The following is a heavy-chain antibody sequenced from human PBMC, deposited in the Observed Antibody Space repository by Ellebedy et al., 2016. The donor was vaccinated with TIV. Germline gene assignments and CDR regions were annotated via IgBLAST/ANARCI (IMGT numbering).Heavy chain of an antibody. Sequence: GESLKISCAASGFTFSFYWMNWVRQAPGKGLEWVSGISGSGGTTFYADSVKGRFTISRDNSKNTLYLQMNSLRVDDTAIYYCAKEALAVWGQGTLVTVSS. CDR1: GFTFSFYW. V-gene: IGHV3-23*01. CDR3: AKEALAV. CDR2: ISGSGGTT. D-gene: IGHD6-19*01. J-gene: IGHJ4*02.